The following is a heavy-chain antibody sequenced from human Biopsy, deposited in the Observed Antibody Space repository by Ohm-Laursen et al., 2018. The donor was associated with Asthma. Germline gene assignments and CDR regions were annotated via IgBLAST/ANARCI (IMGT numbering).Heavy chain of an antibody. V-gene: IGHV1-69*13. CDR1: GGMFGNYA. J-gene: IGHJ6*02. D-gene: IGHD6-19*01. CDR3: ARCQVGYSSGWSLLLKKIYYSGMDV. Sequence: SVKVSCKASGGMFGNYAISWVRQAPGQGLEWLGGIMTVFGTTNYAQKFQGRVTITADESTSTAYMEVASLRSEDTAIYYCARCQVGYSSGWSLLLKKIYYSGMDVWGQGTAVTVSS. CDR2: IMTVFGTT.